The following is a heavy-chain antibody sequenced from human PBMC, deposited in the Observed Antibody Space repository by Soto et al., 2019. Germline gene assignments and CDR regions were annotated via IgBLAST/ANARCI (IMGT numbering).Heavy chain of an antibody. D-gene: IGHD2-15*01. J-gene: IGHJ3*02. CDR1: GFTFSSYE. CDR2: ISSSGSTI. V-gene: IGHV3-48*03. CDR3: ARVSYSRAFDI. Sequence: LRLSCAASGFTFSSYEMNWVRQAPGKGLERVSYISSSGSTIYYADSVKGRFTISRDNAKNSLYLQMNSLRAEDTAVYYCARVSYSRAFDIWGQGTKVTVSS.